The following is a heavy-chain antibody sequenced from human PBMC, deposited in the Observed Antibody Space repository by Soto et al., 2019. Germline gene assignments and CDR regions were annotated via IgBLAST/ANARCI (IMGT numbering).Heavy chain of an antibody. V-gene: IGHV3-23*01. CDR2: ISGSGGST. Sequence: GGSLRLSCAASGFTFSSYAMSWVRQAPGKGLEWVSAISGSGGSTYYADSVKGRFTISRDNSKNTLYLQMNSLRAEDTAVYYCAKDPDYDFWSGPNWFDPWGQGTLVTVSS. D-gene: IGHD3-3*01. J-gene: IGHJ5*02. CDR1: GFTFSSYA. CDR3: AKDPDYDFWSGPNWFDP.